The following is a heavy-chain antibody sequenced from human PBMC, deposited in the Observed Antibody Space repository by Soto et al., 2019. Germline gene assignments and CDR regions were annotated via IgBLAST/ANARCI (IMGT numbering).Heavy chain of an antibody. J-gene: IGHJ6*02. Sequence: QLQLLESGPGLVKPSETLSLTCSVSGGSISSGPYSWGWIRQPPGKGLEWIGTFHYSGRTYYSPSLESRVTISVDTYKNPFSLKVGSVPAPDSAVFYCASLAGYCRGTSCYGYYGMDVWGQGTTVTVSS. CDR2: FHYSGRT. CDR3: ASLAGYCRGTSCYGYYGMDV. CDR1: GGSISSGPYS. V-gene: IGHV4-39*01. D-gene: IGHD2-2*01.